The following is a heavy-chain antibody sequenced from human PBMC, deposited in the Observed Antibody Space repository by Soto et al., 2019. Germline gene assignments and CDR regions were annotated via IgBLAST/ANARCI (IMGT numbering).Heavy chain of an antibody. J-gene: IGHJ2*01. Sequence: QVQLVQSGAEVKKPGSSVKDSCRASGVSFTDHAISWLRQAPGQGLEWIGGFTPKFGAANFAPNFQDRIPITADVSKTTAALTLSSLGPQDTAVDFCARGVVGDFDDWYFDLWGRGNLITV. D-gene: IGHD4-17*01. CDR2: FTPKFGAA. CDR3: ARGVVGDFDDWYFDL. CDR1: GVSFTDHA. V-gene: IGHV1-69*19.